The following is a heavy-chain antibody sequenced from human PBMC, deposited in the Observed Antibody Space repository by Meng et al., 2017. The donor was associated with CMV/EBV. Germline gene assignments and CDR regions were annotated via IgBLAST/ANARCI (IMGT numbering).Heavy chain of an antibody. J-gene: IGHJ4*02. D-gene: IGHD3-3*01. CDR3: AKDSNFWSGYEPVY. CDR1: GLTFSSYD. Sequence: SGLTFSSYDMSRVRQAPGKGLEGVSAISGSGGSTYSADSVKGRFTISRDNSKNTLYLQMNSLRAEDTAVYYCAKDSNFWSGYEPVYWGQGTLVTVSS. V-gene: IGHV3-23*01. CDR2: ISGSGGST.